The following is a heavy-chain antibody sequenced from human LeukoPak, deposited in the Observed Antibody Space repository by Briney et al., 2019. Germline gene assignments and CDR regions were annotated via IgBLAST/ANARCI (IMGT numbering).Heavy chain of an antibody. J-gene: IGHJ5*02. Sequence: PSETLSLTYTVSSGSFSSYYWSWLRQPAGKGLEWIGRISVGGSIDYNPYLKSRVSMSIDTCKNQLSLTLKSVTAADTAVYYCARGIAVTSTLGFDPWGQGTLVSVSS. CDR2: ISVGGSI. D-gene: IGHD6-19*01. V-gene: IGHV4-4*07. CDR1: SGSFSSYY. CDR3: ARGIAVTSTLGFDP.